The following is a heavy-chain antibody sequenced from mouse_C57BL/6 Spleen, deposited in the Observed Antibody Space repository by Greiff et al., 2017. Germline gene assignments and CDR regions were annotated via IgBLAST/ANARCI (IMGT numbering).Heavy chain of an antibody. CDR1: GYTFTGYW. J-gene: IGHJ3*01. Sequence: QVQLQQSGAELMKPGASVKLSCKATGYTFTGYWIEWVKQRPGHGLEWIGEILPGSGSTNYTEKFKGKATCTADTSSNTVYMQLSSLTTKNSAINYSSREGYSNPFAYWGQGTLVTVSA. V-gene: IGHV1-9*01. CDR2: ILPGSGST. CDR3: SREGYSNPFAY. D-gene: IGHD2-5*01.